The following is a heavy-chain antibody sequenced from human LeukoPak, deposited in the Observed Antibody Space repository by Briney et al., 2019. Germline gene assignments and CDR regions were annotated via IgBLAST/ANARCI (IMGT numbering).Heavy chain of an antibody. J-gene: IGHJ4*02. CDR3: ARGGGQTSSWRSFDL. D-gene: IGHD6-13*01. CDR2: ISG. CDR1: GYDFETYA. Sequence: ASVKVSCKSFGYDFETYAVSWVRQAPGQGLEWMGWISGYAPNFQDRVTMTTDTSPSTAYIELRSLRLDDTAVYYCARGGGQTSSWRSFDLWGQGALGIVSS. V-gene: IGHV1-18*01.